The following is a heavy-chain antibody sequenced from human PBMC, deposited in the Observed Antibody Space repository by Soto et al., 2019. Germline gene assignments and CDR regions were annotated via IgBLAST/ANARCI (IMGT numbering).Heavy chain of an antibody. CDR3: ARLGGYCSSTSCYGYYGMDV. CDR1: GVSFTSPRYS. V-gene: IGHV4-39*01. Sequence: PSETLSLTCSVFGVSFTSPRYSWCSIRPRTGKGLGWIGTFYYSGSTHYNPSLASRVTISVDTSKNQFSLKVTSVTAADTAMYYCARLGGYCSSTSCYGYYGMDVWGQGTTVTVSS. CDR2: FYYSGST. D-gene: IGHD2-2*01. J-gene: IGHJ6*02.